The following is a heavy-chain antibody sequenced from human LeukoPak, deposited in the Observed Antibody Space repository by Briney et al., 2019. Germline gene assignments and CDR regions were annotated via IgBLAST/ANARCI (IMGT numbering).Heavy chain of an antibody. J-gene: IGHJ4*02. CDR1: GFTFSDYW. V-gene: IGHV3-74*01. D-gene: IGHD6-13*01. Sequence: GGSLTLSCAASGFTFSDYWMHWVRQAPGKGLVWVSRISSDGSRVTYADSVKGRFTISRDNAKNSLYLQMNSLRAEDTAVYYCARLTYGYSSSWYGDYWGQGTLVTVSS. CDR2: ISSDGSRV. CDR3: ARLTYGYSSSWYGDY.